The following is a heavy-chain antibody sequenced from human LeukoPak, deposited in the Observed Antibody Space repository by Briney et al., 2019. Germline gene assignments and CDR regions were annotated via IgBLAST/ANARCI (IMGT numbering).Heavy chain of an antibody. J-gene: IGHJ4*02. CDR3: ATIHLDYDFWSGYSFGTTRGYFDY. V-gene: IGHV4-39*01. Sequence: SETLSLTCTVSGGSISSSSYYWGWIRQPPGKGLEWIGSIYYSGSTYYNPSLMSRVTISVDTSKNQFSLKLSSVTAADTAVYYCATIHLDYDFWSGYSFGTTRGYFDYWGQGTLVTVSS. D-gene: IGHD3-3*01. CDR2: IYYSGST. CDR1: GGSISSSSYY.